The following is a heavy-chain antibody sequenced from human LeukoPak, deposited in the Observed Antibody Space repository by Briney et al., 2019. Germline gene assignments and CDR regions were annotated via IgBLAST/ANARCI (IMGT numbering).Heavy chain of an antibody. CDR2: ISGSSSYI. Sequence: PGGSLRLSCAASGFTFSSYSMNWVRQAPGKGLEWVSSISGSSSYIYYADSVKGRFTISRDNAKNSLYLQMNSLRAEDTAVYYCARWATTQPFDPWGQGTLVTVSS. CDR1: GFTFSSYS. J-gene: IGHJ5*02. D-gene: IGHD5-12*01. CDR3: ARWATTQPFDP. V-gene: IGHV3-21*01.